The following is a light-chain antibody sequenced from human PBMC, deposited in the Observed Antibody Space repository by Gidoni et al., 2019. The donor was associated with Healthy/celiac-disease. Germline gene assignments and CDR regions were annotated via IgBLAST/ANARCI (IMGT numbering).Light chain of an antibody. J-gene: IGKJ2*01. CDR1: QSVSSY. CDR3: QQRSNWPPMYT. CDR2: DAS. V-gene: IGKV3-11*01. Sequence: EIVLTQSPATLSLSPGDRANLSCRASQSVSSYLAWSQQKPGQAPRLLIYDASNRANGIPVRFSGSVSGTDFTLTISSLEPEDFAVYYCQQRSNWPPMYTFGQGTKLEIK.